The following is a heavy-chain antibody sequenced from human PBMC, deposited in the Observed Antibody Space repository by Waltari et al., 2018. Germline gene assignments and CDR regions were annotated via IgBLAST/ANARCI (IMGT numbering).Heavy chain of an antibody. CDR2: ISDVGGII. V-gene: IGHV3-23*01. D-gene: IGHD7-27*01. CDR3: ARGSGVDY. CDR1: GFTFSTYV. Sequence: EVQLLESGGGLVQPGGSLRLSCAASGFTFSTYVMNWVRQAPGKGLEWVSSISDVGGIINYADSVKGRFTISRDNSKNTLYLQMNSLRAEDTAVYYCARGSGVDYWGQGTLVTISS. J-gene: IGHJ4*02.